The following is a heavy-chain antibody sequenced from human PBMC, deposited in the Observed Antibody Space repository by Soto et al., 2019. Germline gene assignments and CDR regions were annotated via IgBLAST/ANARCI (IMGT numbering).Heavy chain of an antibody. CDR3: ARWGTTGGLDV. Sequence: QVQLVESGGGVVQPGTSLRVSCVGSGFTFRSYVIHWVRQAPGKGLEWVALTSYDGSDKYYGDSVRGRFTISRDNSRNTVDLQMDSLRLEDTALYNCARWGTTGGLDVWCQGTLVSVSS. D-gene: IGHD3-16*01. CDR1: GFTFRSYV. J-gene: IGHJ1*01. V-gene: IGHV3-30*19. CDR2: TSYDGSDK.